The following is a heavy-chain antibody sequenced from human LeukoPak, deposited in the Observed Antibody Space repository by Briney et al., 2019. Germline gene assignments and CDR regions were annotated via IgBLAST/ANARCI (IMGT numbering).Heavy chain of an antibody. CDR2: INHSGST. CDR3: ARGRRLLGYCSSTSGAPYNYGMDV. D-gene: IGHD2-2*01. Sequence: SETLSLTCAVYGGSFSGYYWSWNRQPPGKGLEWVGEINHSGSTNYNPYHKSRVTISVDTSKNQFSLKLSSVTAADTAVYYCARGRRLLGYCSSTSGAPYNYGMDVWGQGTTVTVSS. J-gene: IGHJ6*02. V-gene: IGHV4-34*01. CDR1: GGSFSGYY.